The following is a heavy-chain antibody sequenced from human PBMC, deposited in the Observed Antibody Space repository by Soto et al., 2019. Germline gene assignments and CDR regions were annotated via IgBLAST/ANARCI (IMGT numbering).Heavy chain of an antibody. V-gene: IGHV4-59*08. D-gene: IGHD4-17*01. CDR2: SYYSGST. Sequence: PSETLSLTYTVSGGSISSYYWSWIRQPPGKGLEWIGYSYYSGSTNYNPSLKSRVTISVDTSKNQSSLKLSSVTAADTAVYYCARNETLHGDYDYSGQGTLVTVPS. CDR3: ARNETLHGDYDY. J-gene: IGHJ4*02. CDR1: GGSISSYY.